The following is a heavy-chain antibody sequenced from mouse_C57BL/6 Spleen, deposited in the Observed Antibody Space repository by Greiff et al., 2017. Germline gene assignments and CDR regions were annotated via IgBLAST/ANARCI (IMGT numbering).Heavy chain of an antibody. CDR1: GYTFTDYE. J-gene: IGHJ3*01. V-gene: IGHV1-15*01. CDR3: TRDPWDWFAY. CDR2: IVPETGGT. D-gene: IGHD4-1*01. Sequence: QVQLQQSGAELVRPGASVTLSCKASGYTFTDYEMHWVKQTPVHGLEWIGAIVPETGGTAYNQKFKGKAILTADKSSSTAYMELRSLTSEDSAVYYCTRDPWDWFAYWGQGTLVTVSA.